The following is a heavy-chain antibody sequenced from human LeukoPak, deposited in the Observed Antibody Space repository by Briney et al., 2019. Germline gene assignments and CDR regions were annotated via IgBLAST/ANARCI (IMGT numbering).Heavy chain of an antibody. D-gene: IGHD2-2*01. J-gene: IGHJ5*02. Sequence: XXWISAYNGNTNYAQKLQGRVTMTTDTSTSTAYMELRSLRSDDTAVYYCARSQDIVVVPAAIWFDPWGQGTLVTVSS. CDR2: ISAYNGNT. CDR3: ARSQDIVVVPAAIWFDP. V-gene: IGHV1-18*01.